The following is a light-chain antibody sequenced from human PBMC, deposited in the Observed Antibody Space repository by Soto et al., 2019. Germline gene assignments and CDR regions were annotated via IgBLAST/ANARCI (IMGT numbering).Light chain of an antibody. Sequence: EIVMTQSPATLSVSPGDRVTLSCRASQSISRNLAWYQQKPGQAPRLLIYGASTRAAGIPDRFSGSGSGTYFTLTITILEPEDSAVYCCQQDTGPPTTFGQGTQLEIK. CDR3: QQDTGPPTT. J-gene: IGKJ5*01. CDR1: QSISRN. V-gene: IGKV3D-15*01. CDR2: GAS.